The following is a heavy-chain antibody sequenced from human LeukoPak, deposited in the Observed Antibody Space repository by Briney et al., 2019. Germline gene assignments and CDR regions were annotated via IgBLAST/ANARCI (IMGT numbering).Heavy chain of an antibody. J-gene: IGHJ6*02. CDR2: IYSGGST. Sequence: GGSLRLSCAASGFTVSSNYMSWVRQAPGKGLEWVSVIYSGGSTYYADSVKGRFTISRDNSKNTLYLQMNSLRAEDTAVYYCARDQGSHLHYYYYYGMDVWGQGTTVTVSS. CDR3: ARDQGSHLHYYYYYGMDV. CDR1: GFTVSSNY. V-gene: IGHV3-66*01.